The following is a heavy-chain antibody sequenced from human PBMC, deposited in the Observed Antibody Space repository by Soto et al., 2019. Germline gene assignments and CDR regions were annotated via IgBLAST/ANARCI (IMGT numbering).Heavy chain of an antibody. J-gene: IGHJ5*02. D-gene: IGHD5-12*01. CDR2: IYYSGST. CDR1: GGSISSYY. Sequence: SETLSLTCTVSGGSISSYYWSWIRQPPGKGLEWIGYIYYSGSTNYNPSLKSRVTISVDTSKNRFSLKLSSVTAADTAVYYCAVATIAESLWFDPWGQGTLVTVSS. V-gene: IGHV4-59*08. CDR3: AVATIAESLWFDP.